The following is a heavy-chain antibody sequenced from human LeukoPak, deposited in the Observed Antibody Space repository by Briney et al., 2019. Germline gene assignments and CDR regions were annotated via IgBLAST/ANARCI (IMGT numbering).Heavy chain of an antibody. Sequence: PGGSLRLSCAASGFIFSHFAISWVRQAPGKGLEWVSSIDGNAGSTYYADSAKGRFTISRDNSNNTLYLQMNSLRPEDTAMYFCAKDLGSYYYGPGSYLFDFWGQGILVTVSS. CDR2: IDGNAGST. CDR3: AKDLGSYYYGPGSYLFDF. J-gene: IGHJ4*02. CDR1: GFIFSHFA. D-gene: IGHD3-10*01. V-gene: IGHV3-23*01.